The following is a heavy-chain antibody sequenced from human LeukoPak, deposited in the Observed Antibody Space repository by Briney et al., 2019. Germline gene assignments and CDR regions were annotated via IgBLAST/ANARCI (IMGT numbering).Heavy chain of an antibody. Sequence: GESLKISCKGSGYSFTKYWIGWVRQMPGKGLEWMGIIYPGDSDTRYSPSFQGQVTISADKSITSAYLQWNSLKASDTAMYYCARRVTVGGTFDYWGQGTLVTVSS. CDR1: GYSFTKYW. V-gene: IGHV5-51*01. CDR2: IYPGDSDT. J-gene: IGHJ4*02. CDR3: ARRVTVGGTFDY. D-gene: IGHD2-15*01.